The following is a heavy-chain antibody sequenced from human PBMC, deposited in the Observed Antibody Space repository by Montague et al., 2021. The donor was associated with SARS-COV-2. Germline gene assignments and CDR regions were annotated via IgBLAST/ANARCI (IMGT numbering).Heavy chain of an antibody. CDR3: AREDYSGSGRYSSGLDY. CDR1: GGSISSSSYS. Sequence: SETLSLTCTVSGGSISSSSYSWGWIRPPPGQGLEWIGSLYYSGTINYNPSLKRRVTISVDTSKNHFSLKLSSVTAADTSVYYCAREDYSGSGRYSSGLDYWGQGTLVTVSS. D-gene: IGHD3-10*01. J-gene: IGHJ4*02. V-gene: IGHV4-39*07. CDR2: LYYSGTI.